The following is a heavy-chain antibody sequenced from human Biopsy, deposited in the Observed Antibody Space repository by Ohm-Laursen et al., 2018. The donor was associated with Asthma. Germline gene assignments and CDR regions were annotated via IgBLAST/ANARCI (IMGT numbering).Heavy chain of an antibody. CDR2: ISYRGKT. CDR3: ARRITIFGVVQKDHGMDA. V-gene: IGHV4-39*01. Sequence: PPGTLSLTCTVSGGSMTPTSHYWDWIRQAPGKGLEWIGYISYRGKTSYNPSLKNRVTISRDTSKNQFSLRLTSVTAADTAVYFCARRITIFGVVQKDHGMDAWGQGTTVIVSS. J-gene: IGHJ6*02. CDR1: GGSMTPTSHY. D-gene: IGHD3-3*01.